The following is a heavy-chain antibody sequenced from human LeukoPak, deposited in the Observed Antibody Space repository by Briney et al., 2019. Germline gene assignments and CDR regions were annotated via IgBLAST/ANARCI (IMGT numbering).Heavy chain of an antibody. CDR3: ARDLWFGELLFRFDY. J-gene: IGHJ4*02. CDR2: ISSSGSTI. CDR1: GFTFSSYE. Sequence: GGSLRLSCAASGFTFSSYEMNWVRQAPGKGLEWVSYISSSGSTIYYADSVKGRFTISRDNAKNSLYLRMNSLRAEDTAVYYCARDLWFGELLFRFDYWGQGTLATVSS. D-gene: IGHD3-10*01. V-gene: IGHV3-48*03.